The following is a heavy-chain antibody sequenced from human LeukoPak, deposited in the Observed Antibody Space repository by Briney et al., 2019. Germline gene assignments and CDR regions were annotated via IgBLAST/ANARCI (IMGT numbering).Heavy chain of an antibody. Sequence: TGGSLRLSCAASGFTFSSYGMHWVRQAPGKGLEWVAFIRYDGSNKYYADSVKGRFTISRDNAKNSLYLQMNSLRAEDTAVYYCARDDYLDYWGQGTLVTVSS. CDR3: ARDDYLDY. V-gene: IGHV3-30*02. CDR1: GFTFSSYG. CDR2: IRYDGSNK. J-gene: IGHJ4*02.